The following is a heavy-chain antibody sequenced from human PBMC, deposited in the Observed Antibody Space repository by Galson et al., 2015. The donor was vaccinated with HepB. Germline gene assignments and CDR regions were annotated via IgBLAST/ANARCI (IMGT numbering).Heavy chain of an antibody. Sequence: SVKVSCKASGYTFSSYSITWVRQGPGQGLEWMGWISAYNRKTNYAQKIQGRVTMTTDRFTSTAYMELRSLRSDDTAVYYCARGALVLGVVATQNNWFDPWGQGTLVTVSS. J-gene: IGHJ5*02. CDR1: GYTFSSYS. V-gene: IGHV1-18*01. D-gene: IGHD2-15*01. CDR2: ISAYNRKT. CDR3: ARGALVLGVVATQNNWFDP.